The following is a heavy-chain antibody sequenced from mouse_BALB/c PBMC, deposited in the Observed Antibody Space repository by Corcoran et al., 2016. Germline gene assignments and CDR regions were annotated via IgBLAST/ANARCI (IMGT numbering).Heavy chain of an antibody. Sequence: LVKTGASVKISCKASGYSFTGYYMHWVKQSHGKSLEWIGYICCYNGAISYNQKFKGKATFTVDTSSSTAYMQFNSLTSEDSAVYYCARGGDGYFCPVAYGGQGTLVTVS. CDR3: ARGGDGYFCPVAY. CDR2: ICCYNGAI. D-gene: IGHD2-3*01. V-gene: IGHV1S34*01. J-gene: IGHJ3*01. CDR1: GYSFTGYY.